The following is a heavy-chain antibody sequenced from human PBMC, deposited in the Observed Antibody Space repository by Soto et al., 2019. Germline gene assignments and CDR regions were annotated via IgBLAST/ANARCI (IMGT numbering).Heavy chain of an antibody. V-gene: IGHV1-46*01. D-gene: IGHD4-17*01. CDR2: INPSGGST. CDR1: GYTFTSYY. J-gene: IGHJ6*02. CDR3: ARESDRHYGDRLYYYYYGMDV. Sequence: ASVKVSCKASGYTFTSYYMHWVRQAPGQGLEWMGIINPSGGSTSYAQKFQGRVTMTRDTSTSTVYMELSSLRSEDTAVYYCARESDRHYGDRLYYYYYGMDVWGQGTTVTVS.